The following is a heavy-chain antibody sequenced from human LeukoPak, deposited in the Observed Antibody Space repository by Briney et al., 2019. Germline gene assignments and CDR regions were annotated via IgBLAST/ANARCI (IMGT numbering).Heavy chain of an antibody. CDR3: ARDLGTVDTANEIAAY. CDR1: GGSISSGGYY. V-gene: IGHV4-31*03. J-gene: IGHJ4*02. CDR2: IYYSGST. Sequence: SQTLSLTCTVSGGSISSGGYYWSWIRQHPGKGLEWIGYIYYSGSTYYNPSLKSRVTISVDTFKNQFSLKLSSVTAADTAVYYCARDLGTVDTANEIAAYWGQGTLVTVSS. D-gene: IGHD5-18*01.